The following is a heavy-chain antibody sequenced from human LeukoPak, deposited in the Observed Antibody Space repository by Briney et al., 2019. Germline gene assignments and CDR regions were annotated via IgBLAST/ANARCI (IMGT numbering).Heavy chain of an antibody. J-gene: IGHJ6*02. V-gene: IGHV4-34*01. CDR2: INHSGST. CDR1: GGSFSGYY. CDR3: ARGSTTVTTYYYYYYGMDV. D-gene: IGHD4-17*01. Sequence: PSETLSLTCAVYGGSFSGYYWSWIRQPPGKGLEWIGEINHSGSTNYNPSLKSRVTISVDTSKNQFSLKLSSVTAADTAVYYCARGSTTVTTYYYYYYGMDVWGQGTPVTVSS.